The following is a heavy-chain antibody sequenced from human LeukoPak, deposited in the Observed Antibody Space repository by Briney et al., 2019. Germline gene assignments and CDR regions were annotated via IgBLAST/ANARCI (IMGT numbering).Heavy chain of an antibody. V-gene: IGHV4-31*03. CDR2: IYYSGST. J-gene: IGHJ4*02. D-gene: IGHD6-19*01. CDR1: GGSISSGGYY. Sequence: SQTLSLTCTVSGGSISSGGYYWSWIRQHPGKGLEWIGYIYYSGSTYYNPSLKSRVTISVDTSKNQFSLKLSSVTAADTAVYYCAREAVVAGKGGFDYWGQGTLVTVSS. CDR3: AREAVVAGKGGFDY.